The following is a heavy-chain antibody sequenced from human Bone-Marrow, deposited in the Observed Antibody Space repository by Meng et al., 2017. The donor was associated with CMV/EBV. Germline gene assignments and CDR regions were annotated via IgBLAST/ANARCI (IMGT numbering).Heavy chain of an antibody. CDR2: INQDGSEK. CDR3: ARSYLILVAGRAFFDS. Sequence: GESLKISCAASGFTFSGYAMHWVRQAPGKGLEWVANINQDGSEKYYVDSVKGQFTISRDNAKNLLYLQLNSLRVGDTAVYYCARSYLILVAGRAFFDSWGQGTLVTVSS. J-gene: IGHJ4*02. CDR1: GFTFSGYA. D-gene: IGHD3-22*01. V-gene: IGHV3-7*01.